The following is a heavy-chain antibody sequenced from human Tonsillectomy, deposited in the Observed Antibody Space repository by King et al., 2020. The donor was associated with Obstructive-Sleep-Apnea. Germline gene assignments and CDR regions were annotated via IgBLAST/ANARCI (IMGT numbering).Heavy chain of an antibody. CDR2: IGGSGDFT. CDR1: GFTFGSYA. Sequence: VQLVESGGDLVQPGGSLRLSCAASGFTFGSYAMSWVRQAPGKGLEWLSTIGGSGDFTYYADSVKGRFTISRDNSKNTLTLKMNSLRAEDTALYYCARAPKDFDYWGQGTLVTVSS. V-gene: IGHV3-23*04. J-gene: IGHJ4*02. CDR3: ARAPKDFDY.